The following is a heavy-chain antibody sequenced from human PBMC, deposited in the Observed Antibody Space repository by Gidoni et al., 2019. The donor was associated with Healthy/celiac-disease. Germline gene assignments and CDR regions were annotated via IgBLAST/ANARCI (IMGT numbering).Heavy chain of an antibody. CDR3: AKDMGGAYDFWSGYSGAFDI. D-gene: IGHD3-3*01. V-gene: IGHV3-9*01. CDR2: ISWNSGSI. Sequence: EVQLVESGGGLVQPGRSLRLSCAALGFTFHDYAMHWVRQAPGKGLEWVSGISWNSGSIGYADSVKGRFTISRDNAKNSLYLQMNSLRAEDTALYYCAKDMGGAYDFWSGYSGAFDIWGQGTMVTVSS. J-gene: IGHJ3*02. CDR1: GFTFHDYA.